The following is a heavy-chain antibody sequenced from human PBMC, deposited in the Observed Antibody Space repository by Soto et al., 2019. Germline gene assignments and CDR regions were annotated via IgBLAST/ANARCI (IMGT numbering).Heavy chain of an antibody. J-gene: IGHJ5*02. CDR1: GYTFTSYG. CDR2: ISAYNGNT. Sequence: ASVKVSCKASGYTFTSYGISWVRQAPGQGLEWMGWISAYNGNTNYAQKLQGRVTMTTDTSTSTAYMELRSLRSDDTAVYYCSRDLPCFRQWLVPRGFDPWGQGTLVTVS. CDR3: SRDLPCFRQWLVPRGFDP. D-gene: IGHD6-19*01. V-gene: IGHV1-18*01.